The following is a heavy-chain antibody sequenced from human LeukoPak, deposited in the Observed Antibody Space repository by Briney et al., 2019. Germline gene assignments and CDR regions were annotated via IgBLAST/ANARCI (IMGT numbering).Heavy chain of an antibody. D-gene: IGHD4-23*01. CDR2: ISYEGSNK. V-gene: IGHV3-30-3*01. CDR1: GFTFSSYA. Sequence: GRSLRLSCAASGFTFSSYAMHWVRQAPGKGLEWVAVISYEGSNKYYADSVKGRFTNSRDNSKNTLYLQMNSLRAEDTAVYYCARDQHYGGNIGYYYYGMDVWGQGTTVTVSS. J-gene: IGHJ6*02. CDR3: ARDQHYGGNIGYYYYGMDV.